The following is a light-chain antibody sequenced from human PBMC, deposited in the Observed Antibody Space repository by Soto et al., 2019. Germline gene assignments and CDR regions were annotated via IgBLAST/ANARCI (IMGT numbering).Light chain of an antibody. V-gene: IGKV1-5*01. CDR2: DAS. J-gene: IGKJ1*01. CDR1: QSISSW. CDR3: QQYNSYPWT. Sequence: DIQMTQSPSTLSASVGDRVTITCRASQSISSWLAWYQQKPGKAPKLLIYDASSLESGVPSRFSSSGSGKEFTLTISSLQPDDFATHYCQQYNSYPWTFGQGTKVEIK.